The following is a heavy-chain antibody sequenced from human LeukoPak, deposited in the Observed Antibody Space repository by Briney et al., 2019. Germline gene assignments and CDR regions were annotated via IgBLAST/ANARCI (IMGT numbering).Heavy chain of an antibody. CDR2: IDPSDSYT. Sequence: HGESLKISCKCSGYSFTSYWISWVRQIPGKGLEWMGRIDPSDSYTNYSPSFQGHVTISADKSISTAYLQWSSLKASDTAMYYCARHLYSSSPIDYWGQGTLVTVSS. V-gene: IGHV5-10-1*01. CDR1: GYSFTSYW. D-gene: IGHD6-13*01. CDR3: ARHLYSSSPIDY. J-gene: IGHJ4*02.